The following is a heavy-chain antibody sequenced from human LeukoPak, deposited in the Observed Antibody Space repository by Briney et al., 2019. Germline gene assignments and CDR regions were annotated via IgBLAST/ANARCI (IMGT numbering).Heavy chain of an antibody. CDR2: IYSGGST. Sequence: PGGSLRLSCAASGFTVSSNYMSWVRQAPGKGLEWVSVIYSGGSTYYADSVKGRFTISRDNSKNTLYLQMNSPRAEDTAVYYCARVGDSGYYYSDHYFDYWGQGTLVTVSS. V-gene: IGHV3-66*01. D-gene: IGHD3-22*01. J-gene: IGHJ4*02. CDR3: ARVGDSGYYYSDHYFDY. CDR1: GFTVSSNY.